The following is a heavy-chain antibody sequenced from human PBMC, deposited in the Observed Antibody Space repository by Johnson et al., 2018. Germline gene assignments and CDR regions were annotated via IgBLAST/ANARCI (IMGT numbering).Heavy chain of an antibody. V-gene: IGHV3-11*01. Sequence: QVQLVQSGGALVEPGGSLRLSCAASGFTLSDYYLSLIRQAPGKGLDWVSYSSRAGPISDGDSLRGRFTISRDNAKNSLSLQMNNLRAEDTAVYFCAAWSGDSRDLEHWGQGTLVTVSS. J-gene: IGHJ1*01. CDR2: SSRAGPI. CDR1: GFTLSDYY. D-gene: IGHD3-3*01. CDR3: AAWSGDSRDLEH.